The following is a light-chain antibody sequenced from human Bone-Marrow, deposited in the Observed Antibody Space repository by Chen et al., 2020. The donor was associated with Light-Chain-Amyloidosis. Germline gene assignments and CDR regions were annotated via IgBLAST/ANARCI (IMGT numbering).Light chain of an antibody. V-gene: IGKV3-15*01. J-gene: IGKJ1*01. CDR1: QSVSSN. CDR2: GAS. Sequence: EIVMTQSPPTLSVFPGERATLSCRASQSVSSNLAWYQQKPGQAPRLLIYGASTRATGIPARFSGSGSGTEFTLTISSLQSEDFAVYYCQQYNNWPPWTFGQGTKVEIK. CDR3: QQYNNWPPWT.